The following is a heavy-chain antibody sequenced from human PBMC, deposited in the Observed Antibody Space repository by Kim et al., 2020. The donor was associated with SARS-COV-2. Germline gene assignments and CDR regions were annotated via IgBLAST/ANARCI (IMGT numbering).Heavy chain of an antibody. V-gene: IGHV4-39*01. CDR2: IYYSGST. CDR3: ARHWWEPSPNDAFDI. J-gene: IGHJ3*02. D-gene: IGHD1-26*01. CDR1: GGSISSSSYY. Sequence: SETLSLTCTVSGGSISSSSYYWGWIRQPPGKGLEWIGSIYYSGSTYYNPSLKSRVTISVDTSKNQFSLKLSSVTAADTAVYYCARHWWEPSPNDAFDIWGQGTMVTVSS.